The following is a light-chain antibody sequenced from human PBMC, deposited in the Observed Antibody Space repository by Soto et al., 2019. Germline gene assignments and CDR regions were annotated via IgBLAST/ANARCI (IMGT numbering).Light chain of an antibody. CDR1: QSISSW. CDR2: DAS. V-gene: IGKV1-5*01. CDR3: QQYNSYSWT. Sequence: DIQMTQSPSTLSASVGDRVTITCRASQSISSWLAWYQQKPGKAPKLLIYDASSLESVVPSRFSGSGSGTEFTLTISSLQPDDFATDYCQQYNSYSWTFGQGTKVEIK. J-gene: IGKJ1*01.